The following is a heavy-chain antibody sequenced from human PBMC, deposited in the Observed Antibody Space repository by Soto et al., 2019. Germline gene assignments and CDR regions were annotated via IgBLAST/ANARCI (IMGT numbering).Heavy chain of an antibody. CDR1: GFTFSSYA. CDR3: ATIPGIAAAGTQYFDY. J-gene: IGHJ4*02. V-gene: IGHV3-23*01. D-gene: IGHD6-13*01. Sequence: EVQLLESGGGLVQPGGSLRLSCAASGFTFSSYAMSWVRQAPGKGLEWVSAISGSGGSTYYADSVKGRFTISRDNSKNTLYLQMNSLRAEDTAVYYCATIPGIAAAGTQYFDYWGQGTLVTVSS. CDR2: ISGSGGST.